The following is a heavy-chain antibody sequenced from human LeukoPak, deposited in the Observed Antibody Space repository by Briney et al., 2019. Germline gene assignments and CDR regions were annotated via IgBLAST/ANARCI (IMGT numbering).Heavy chain of an antibody. J-gene: IGHJ4*02. CDR2: VTGSGGST. V-gene: IGHV3-23*01. CDR1: GVTFSNYA. CDR3: AKWGDFDILTGYYVSDF. D-gene: IGHD3-9*01. Sequence: GASLRLSCVASGVTFSNYAMSWVRQAPGKRLEWVSAVTGSGGSTYCANSVKGRFTISRDNSRNTLFLQMNSLRAEDTAVYYCAKWGDFDILTGYYVSDFWGQGTLVTVSS.